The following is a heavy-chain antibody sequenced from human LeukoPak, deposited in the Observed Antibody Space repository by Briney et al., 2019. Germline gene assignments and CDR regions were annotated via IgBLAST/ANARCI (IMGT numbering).Heavy chain of an antibody. V-gene: IGHV1-69*13. J-gene: IGHJ4*02. CDR3: AREGRGSYYFDY. CDR2: IIPIFGTA. Sequence: GASVKVSCKASGGTFSSYAISWVRQAPGQGLEWMGGIIPIFGTANYAQKFQGRVTITADESTSTAYMELSSLRSEDTAVYYCAREGRGSYYFDYWGQGTLVTVSS. CDR1: GGTFSSYA. D-gene: IGHD3-10*01.